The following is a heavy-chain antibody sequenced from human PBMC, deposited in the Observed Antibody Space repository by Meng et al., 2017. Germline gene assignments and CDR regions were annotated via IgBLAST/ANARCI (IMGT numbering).Heavy chain of an antibody. Sequence: QGQLGEVGGGVVQPGRSLRLSCAASGFTFSSYAMHWVRQAPGKGLEWVAVISYDGSNKYYADSVKGRFTISRDNSKNTLYLQMNSLRAEDTAVYYCASMGYWGQGTLVTVSS. J-gene: IGHJ4*02. CDR3: ASMGY. D-gene: IGHD3-10*01. CDR2: ISYDGSNK. V-gene: IGHV3-30*01. CDR1: GFTFSSYA.